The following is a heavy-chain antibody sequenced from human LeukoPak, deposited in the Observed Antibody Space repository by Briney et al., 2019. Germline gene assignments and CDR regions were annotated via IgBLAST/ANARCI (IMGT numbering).Heavy chain of an antibody. V-gene: IGHV3-74*01. CDR1: GFASSGFW. CDR3: ARGHYYGMDV. Sequence: GGSLRLSCAASGFASSGFWMHWVRQAPGKGLVWVSSINSDGSNTIYAESVKGRVTISRDNAKNTLYLQMNSLRADDTAVYYCARGHYYGMDVWGQGTTVTVSS. CDR2: INSDGSNT. J-gene: IGHJ6*02.